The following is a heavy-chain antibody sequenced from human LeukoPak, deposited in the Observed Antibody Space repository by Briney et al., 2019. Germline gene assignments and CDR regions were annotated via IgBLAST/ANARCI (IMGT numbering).Heavy chain of an antibody. CDR3: ARVSSGSYVRGFDP. CDR2: IYYSGST. CDR1: GASISSYY. V-gene: IGHV4-59*01. D-gene: IGHD1-26*01. J-gene: IGHJ5*02. Sequence: NSSETLSLTCTVSGASISSYYWSWIRQPPGKGLEWIGYIYYSGSTNYNPSLKSRVTISVDTSKNQCSLKLSSVTAADTAVYYCARVSSGSYVRGFDPWGQGTLVTVSS.